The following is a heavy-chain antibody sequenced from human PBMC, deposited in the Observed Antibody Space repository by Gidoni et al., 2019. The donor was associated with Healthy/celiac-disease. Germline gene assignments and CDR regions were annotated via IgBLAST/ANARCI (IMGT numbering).Heavy chain of an antibody. V-gene: IGHV3-23*01. Sequence: EVQLLESGGGLVQPGGSLRLSCAASGFTFSSYALSWVRQAPGKGRGWVSVISGRGGSTYYADSVKGRFTISRDNSKNTLYLQMNSLRAEDTAVYYCAKEYSSGPLGYYYYGMDVWGQGTTVTVSS. D-gene: IGHD6-19*01. CDR3: AKEYSSGPLGYYYYGMDV. J-gene: IGHJ6*02. CDR2: ISGRGGST. CDR1: GFTFSSYA.